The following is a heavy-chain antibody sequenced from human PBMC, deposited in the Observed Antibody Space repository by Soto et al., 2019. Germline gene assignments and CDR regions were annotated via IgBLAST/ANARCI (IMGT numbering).Heavy chain of an antibody. D-gene: IGHD2-21*02. CDR2: IHYSGSI. V-gene: IGHV4-30-4*01. CDR3: AREDDGGDRDYYGLDV. J-gene: IGHJ6*02. CDR1: GGSISTDHYH. Sequence: QVQLQESGPGLVRPSQTLSLTCTVSGGSISTDHYHWTWIRQAPGKGLEWIGYIHYSGSIQFNPSLQRRVSMSVDTSKNLFSLRLSSVTAADTAVYFCAREDDGGDRDYYGLDVWGQGTTVTVSS.